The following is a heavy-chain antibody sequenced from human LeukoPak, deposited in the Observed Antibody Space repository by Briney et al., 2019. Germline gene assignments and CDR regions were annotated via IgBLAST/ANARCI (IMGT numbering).Heavy chain of an antibody. Sequence: SVKVSCKASGGTFSSYAISWVRQAPGQGLEWMGGIIPIFGTANYAQKFQGRVTITADESTSTAYMELSSLRSEDTAVYYCARDPSPAAGTREYYYYYYYMDVWGKGTTVTVSS. D-gene: IGHD6-13*01. CDR1: GGTFSSYA. V-gene: IGHV1-69*13. CDR3: ARDPSPAAGTREYYYYYYYMDV. J-gene: IGHJ6*03. CDR2: IIPIFGTA.